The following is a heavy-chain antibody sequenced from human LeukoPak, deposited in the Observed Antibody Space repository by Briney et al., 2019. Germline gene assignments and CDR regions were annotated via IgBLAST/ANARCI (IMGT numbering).Heavy chain of an antibody. CDR2: ISAYNGNT. V-gene: IGHV1-18*01. J-gene: IGHJ6*02. CDR1: GYTFTGYG. CDR3: AANGYYYYGMDV. Sequence: ASVKVSCKASGYTFTGYGISWVRQAPGQGLEWMGWISAYNGNTNYAQKLQGRVTMTTDTSTSTAYMELRGLRSDDTAVYYCAANGYYYYGMDVWGQGTTVTVSS. D-gene: IGHD2-8*01.